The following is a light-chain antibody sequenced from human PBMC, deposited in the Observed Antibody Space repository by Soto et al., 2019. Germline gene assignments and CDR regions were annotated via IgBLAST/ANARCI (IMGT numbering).Light chain of an antibody. CDR2: DAS. Sequence: AIQLTQSPSSLSASVGDRVTITCRASQGISSALAWYQQKPGKAPKVLIYDASSLESGVPLRFSGSGSGTDFSLPISSLQPEDFAPHYCQQLNGYPITFGQGTRLEIK. V-gene: IGKV1-13*02. J-gene: IGKJ5*01. CDR1: QGISSA. CDR3: QQLNGYPIT.